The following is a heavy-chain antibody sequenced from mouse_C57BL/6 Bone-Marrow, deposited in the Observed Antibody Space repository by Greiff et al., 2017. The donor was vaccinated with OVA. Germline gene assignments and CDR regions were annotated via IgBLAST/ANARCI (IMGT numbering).Heavy chain of an antibody. V-gene: IGHV1-55*01. CDR1: GYTFTSYW. CDR3: ARSQSTVPYFFDY. Sequence: QVQLQQSGAELVKPGASVKMSCKASGYTFTSYWITWVKQRPGQGLEWIGDIYPGSGSTNYNEKFKSKATLTVDTSSSTAYMQLSSLTSDDSAVYYCARSQSTVPYFFDYWGQGTTLTVSS. CDR2: IYPGSGST. J-gene: IGHJ2*01. D-gene: IGHD3-2*02.